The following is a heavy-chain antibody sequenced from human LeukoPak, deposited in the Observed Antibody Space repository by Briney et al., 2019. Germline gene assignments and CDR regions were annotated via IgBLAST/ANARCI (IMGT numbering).Heavy chain of an antibody. Sequence: GESLKISCKGSGYSFTRIAWVHQMPGKGLEWMGIIYPGDSDTRYSPSFQGQVTVSVDKSISTAYLQWSSLKASDTAMYYCAAGARMSAMDVWGQGTTVTVSS. CDR2: IYPGDSDT. CDR3: AAGARMSAMDV. CDR1: GYSFTR. J-gene: IGHJ6*02. D-gene: IGHD6-6*01. V-gene: IGHV5-51*07.